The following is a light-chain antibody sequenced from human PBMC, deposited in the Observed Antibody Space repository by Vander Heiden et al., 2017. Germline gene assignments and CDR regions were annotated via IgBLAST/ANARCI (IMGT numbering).Light chain of an antibody. CDR3: QAWDSSDVV. CDR1: KLGENY. Sequence: SYVLTPPSSVSASPGQTASITCCGDKLGENYACWYQQKPGQSAELVIYQDSEQPSGIPERFSGSNSGNTATLTISGTQAMDEADYYCQAWDSSDVVFGGGTKLTVL. V-gene: IGLV3-1*01. J-gene: IGLJ2*01. CDR2: QDS.